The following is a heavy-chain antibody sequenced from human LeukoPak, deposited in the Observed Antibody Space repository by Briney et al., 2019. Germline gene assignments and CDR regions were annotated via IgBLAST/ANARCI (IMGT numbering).Heavy chain of an antibody. CDR2: IKQDGSEK. D-gene: IGHD1-26*01. CDR3: ARDGSGSYYRALVYYFGY. CDR1: GFTFSSYW. J-gene: IGHJ4*02. V-gene: IGHV3-7*01. Sequence: GGSLRLSCAASGFTFSSYWMSWVRQAPGKGLEWVANIKQDGSEKYYGDSVKGRFTISRDNAKNSLYLQMNSLRAEDTAVYYCARDGSGSYYRALVYYFGYWGQGTLVTVSS.